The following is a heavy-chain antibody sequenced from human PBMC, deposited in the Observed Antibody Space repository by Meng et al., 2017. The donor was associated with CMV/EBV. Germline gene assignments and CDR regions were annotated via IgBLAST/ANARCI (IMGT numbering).Heavy chain of an antibody. J-gene: IGHJ6*02. D-gene: IGHD4-17*01. CDR3: AKDRHYGDSQYFYGLGV. CDR1: GFTFSGYA. CDR2: IYSDGINT. Sequence: GESLKISCAASGFTFSGYAMTWVRQAPGKRLEWVSVIYSDGINTYYADSVKGRFTIYRDDSKNMLYLQMNSLRVEDTAVYYCAKDRHYGDSQYFYGLGVWGQGTTVTVSS. V-gene: IGHV3-23*03.